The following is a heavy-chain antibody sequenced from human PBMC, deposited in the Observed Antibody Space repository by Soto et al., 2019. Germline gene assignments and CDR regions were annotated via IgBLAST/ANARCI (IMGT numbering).Heavy chain of an antibody. CDR3: ARLFREGDCSGGSCYYYYGMGV. V-gene: IGHV5-10-1*01. D-gene: IGHD2-15*01. CDR1: VYSVTSYW. Sequence: GESLKISCKGSVYSVTSYWISWVRQMPGKGLEWMGRIDPSDSYTNYSPSFQGHATISADKSISTAYLQWSRLKSSDTAMYYCARLFREGDCSGGSCYYYYGMGVWGQGTTVTVSS. CDR2: IDPSDSYT. J-gene: IGHJ6*02.